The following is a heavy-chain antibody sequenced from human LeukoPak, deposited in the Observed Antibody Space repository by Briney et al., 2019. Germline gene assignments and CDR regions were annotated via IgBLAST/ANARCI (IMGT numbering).Heavy chain of an antibody. J-gene: IGHJ3*02. D-gene: IGHD3-9*01. CDR1: GYTFTGYY. CDR3: ARPLTLGFEAFDI. V-gene: IGHV1-2*06. CDR2: INPNSGGT. Sequence: GASVKVSCKASGYTFTGYYMHWVRQAPGQGLEWMGRINPNSGGTNYAQQFQGRVTMTTDTSITTAYMELSRLKSDDTAVYYCARPLTLGFEAFDIWGQGTTVTVSS.